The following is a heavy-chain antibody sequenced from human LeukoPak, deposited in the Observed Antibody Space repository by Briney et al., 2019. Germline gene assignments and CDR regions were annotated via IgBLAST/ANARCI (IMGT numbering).Heavy chain of an antibody. CDR2: FDPEDGET. J-gene: IGHJ4*02. D-gene: IGHD6-19*01. V-gene: IGHV1-24*01. CDR1: GYTLTELS. CDR3: ATARRQWGYSSGWYGY. Sequence: GASVKVSCKVSGYTLTELSMHWVRQAPGKGLEWRGGFDPEDGETIYAQKFQGRVTMTEDTSTDTAYMELSSLRSEDTAVYYCATARRQWGYSSGWYGYWGQGTLVTVSS.